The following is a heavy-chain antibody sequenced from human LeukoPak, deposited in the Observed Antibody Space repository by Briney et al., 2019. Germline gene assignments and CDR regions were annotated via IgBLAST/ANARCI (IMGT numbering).Heavy chain of an antibody. CDR2: IYYSGST. Sequence: SETLSLTCTVSGGSISSNNYYWGWIRQPPGKGLQWIGSIYYSGSTYYNPSLKSRVTISVDTSKNQFSLKLSSVTAADTAVYYCARGDYYDSSGYWGQGTLVTVSS. V-gene: IGHV4-39*01. J-gene: IGHJ4*02. CDR1: GGSISSNNYY. CDR3: ARGDYYDSSGY. D-gene: IGHD3-22*01.